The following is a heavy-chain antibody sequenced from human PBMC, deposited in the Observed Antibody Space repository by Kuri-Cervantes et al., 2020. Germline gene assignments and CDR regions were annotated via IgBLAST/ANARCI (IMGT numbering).Heavy chain of an antibody. Sequence: GESLKISCTASGFTFGDYAMSWFRQAPGKGLEWVGFIRSKAYGGTTEYAASVKGRFTISRDDSKNTLYLQMNSLKTEDTAVYYCTTDFDYGDYASYYFDYWGQGTLVTVSS. D-gene: IGHD4-17*01. J-gene: IGHJ4*02. CDR2: IRSKAYGGTT. CDR1: GFTFGDYA. V-gene: IGHV3-49*03. CDR3: TTDFDYGDYASYYFDY.